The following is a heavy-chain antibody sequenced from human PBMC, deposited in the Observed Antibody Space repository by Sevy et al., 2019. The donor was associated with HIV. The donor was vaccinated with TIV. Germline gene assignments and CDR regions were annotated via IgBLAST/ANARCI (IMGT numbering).Heavy chain of an antibody. J-gene: IGHJ6*01. CDR1: GFTFNIYV. CDR2: ISSDGSNE. D-gene: IGHD4-17*01. V-gene: IGHV3-30*04. Sequence: GGSLRLSCAASGFTFNIYVIHWVRQAPGKGLEWVAVISSDGSNEYYADSVKGRFTISRDNSKNTLYLQMNSLTPEDTAVYYCARDLPSAVTNPFYYYRLHVWGQGTTVTVSS. CDR3: ARDLPSAVTNPFYYYRLHV.